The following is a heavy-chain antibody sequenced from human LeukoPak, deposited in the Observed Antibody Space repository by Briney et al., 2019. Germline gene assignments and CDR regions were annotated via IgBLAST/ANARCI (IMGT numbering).Heavy chain of an antibody. CDR1: GYSISSGYY. CDR2: IYHSGST. CDR3: ARVESNCGGDCYPGYNWFDP. Sequence: SETLSLTCTVSGYSISSGYYWGWIRQPPGKGLEWIGSIYHSGSTYYNPSLKSRVTISVDTSKNQFSLKLSSVTAADTAVYYCARVESNCGGDCYPGYNWFDPWGQGTLVTVSS. V-gene: IGHV4-38-2*02. D-gene: IGHD2-21*02. J-gene: IGHJ5*02.